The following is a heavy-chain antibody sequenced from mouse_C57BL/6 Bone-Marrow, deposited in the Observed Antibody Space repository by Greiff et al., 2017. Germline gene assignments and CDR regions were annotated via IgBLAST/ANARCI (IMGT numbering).Heavy chain of an antibody. CDR3: ARWLLLDY. Sequence: VQLQQSGPELVKPGASVKTSCKASGYAFSSSWMNWVKQRPGKGLEWIGRIYPGDGDTNYNGKFKGKATLTADKSSSTAYMQLSSLTSEDSAVYFCARWLLLDYWGQGTTLTVSS. J-gene: IGHJ2*01. CDR1: GYAFSSSW. CDR2: IYPGDGDT. V-gene: IGHV1-82*01. D-gene: IGHD2-3*01.